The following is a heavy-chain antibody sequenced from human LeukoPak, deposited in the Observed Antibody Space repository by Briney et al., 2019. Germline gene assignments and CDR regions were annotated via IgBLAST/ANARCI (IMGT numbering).Heavy chain of an antibody. V-gene: IGHV3-7*01. CDR2: IKPDGSDK. CDR1: GFRFSNYW. D-gene: IGHD3-22*01. Sequence: GGSLRLSCAASGFRFSNYWMSWVRQAPGKGLEWVADIKPDGSDKYYVDSVKGRSTTSRDNAKNSLYLQMNSLRAEDTAVYYCARLGDRSGYYDFWGQGALVTVSS. CDR3: ARLGDRSGYYDF. J-gene: IGHJ4*02.